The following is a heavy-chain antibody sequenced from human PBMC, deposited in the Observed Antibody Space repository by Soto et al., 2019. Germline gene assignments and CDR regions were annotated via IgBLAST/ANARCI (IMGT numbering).Heavy chain of an antibody. J-gene: IGHJ4*02. CDR1: GGSISSGGYY. CDR3: AREEAAGFDY. CDR2: IYYSGST. V-gene: IGHV4-31*03. Sequence: PSETLSLTCTVSGGSISSGGYYWSWIRQHPGKGLEWIGYIYYSGSTYYNPSLKSRVTISVDTSKNQFSLKLSSVTAADTAVYYCAREEAAGFDYWGQGTLVTVSS. D-gene: IGHD6-13*01.